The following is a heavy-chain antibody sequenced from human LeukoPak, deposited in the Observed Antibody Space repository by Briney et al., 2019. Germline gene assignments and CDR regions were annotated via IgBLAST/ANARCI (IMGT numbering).Heavy chain of an antibody. J-gene: IGHJ6*03. CDR1: GYTFTGYY. Sequence: GASVKVSCKASGYTFTGYYMHWVRQAPGQGLEWMGWINPNSGGTNYAQKFQGWVTMTRDTSISTAYMELSRLRSDDTAVYYCARGRTVRTIFGVVPYYYYYMDVWGKGTTVTVSS. V-gene: IGHV1-2*04. CDR3: ARGRTVRTIFGVVPYYYYYMDV. D-gene: IGHD3-3*01. CDR2: INPNSGGT.